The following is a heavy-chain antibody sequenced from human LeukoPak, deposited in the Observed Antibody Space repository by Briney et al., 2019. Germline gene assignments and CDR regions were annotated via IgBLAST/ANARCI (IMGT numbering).Heavy chain of an antibody. D-gene: IGHD1-14*01. CDR2: INHGGVT. Sequence: SETLSLTCGVSGGSFSGHYWTWLRQTPGKGLEWMGEINHGGVTNYNPSFKSRVSISIDTSTNEISLNMSSVTAADTGIYYCARGRNWQTFYHYYMDVWGKGATVTVSS. V-gene: IGHV4-34*01. J-gene: IGHJ6*03. CDR1: GGSFSGHY. CDR3: ARGRNWQTFYHYYMDV.